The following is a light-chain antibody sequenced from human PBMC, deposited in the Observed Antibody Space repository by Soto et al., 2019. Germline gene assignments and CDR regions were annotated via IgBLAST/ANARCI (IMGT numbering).Light chain of an antibody. CDR1: QSVSIT. CDR2: VAS. CDR3: QQYNVWPLT. J-gene: IGKJ4*01. Sequence: EIVMTQSPATLSVSPGERATLSCRASQSVSITLAWYQQKPGQTPKLLIYVASTRATGIPARFSGSGSGTEFTLTISSLQSEDFAVYYCQQYNVWPLTFGGGTKVEFK. V-gene: IGKV3-15*01.